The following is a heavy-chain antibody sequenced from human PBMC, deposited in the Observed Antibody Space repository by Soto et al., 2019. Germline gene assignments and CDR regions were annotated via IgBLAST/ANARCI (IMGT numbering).Heavy chain of an antibody. D-gene: IGHD6-19*01. CDR2: INAGNGNT. CDR3: ARGRGIAVAGTKFIPRAYYNWFDP. V-gene: IGHV1-3*01. Sequence: QVQLVQSGAEVKKPGASVKVSCKASGYTFTSYAMHWVRQAPGQRLEWMGWINAGNGNTKYSQKFQGRVTITRDTSASTAYMELSSLRSEDTAVYYYARGRGIAVAGTKFIPRAYYNWFDPWGQGTLVTVSS. J-gene: IGHJ5*02. CDR1: GYTFTSYA.